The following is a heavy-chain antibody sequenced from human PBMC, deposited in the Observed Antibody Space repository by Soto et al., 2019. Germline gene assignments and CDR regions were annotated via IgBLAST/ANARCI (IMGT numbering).Heavy chain of an antibody. CDR3: ARGLRAAAGRDYFQY. J-gene: IGHJ1*01. CDR1: GFIFSSYG. CDR2: IWYDGSNT. V-gene: IGHV3-33*01. Sequence: QVQLVESGGGVVQPGRSLTLSCAASGFIFSSYGMHWVRQAPGKGPQWVAVIWYDGSNTYYADSVKGRFTISRDNSKNTLYLQMNSLRAEDTAVYYCARGLRAAAGRDYFQYWGQGTLVTVSS. D-gene: IGHD6-13*01.